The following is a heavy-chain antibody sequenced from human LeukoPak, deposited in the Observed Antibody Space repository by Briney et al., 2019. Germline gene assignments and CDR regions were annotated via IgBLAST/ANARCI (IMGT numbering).Heavy chain of an antibody. V-gene: IGHV3-21*01. CDR2: ITSRSSYT. CDR1: GFTFSSYS. Sequence: GGSLRLSCAASGFTFSSYSMNWVRQAPGKGLEWVSSITSRSSYTFYADSVKGRFTISRDNAENSLYLQMNSLRAEDTAVYYCARDPIAAAASGGGSWAQGTLVTVSS. CDR3: ARDPIAAAASGGGS. D-gene: IGHD6-13*01. J-gene: IGHJ5*02.